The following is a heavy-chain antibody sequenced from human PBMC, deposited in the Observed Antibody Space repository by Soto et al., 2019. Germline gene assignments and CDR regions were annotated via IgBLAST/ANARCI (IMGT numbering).Heavy chain of an antibody. CDR1: GGSISSGGYY. CDR3: ARDRGDLQLWAFVGSGWFDP. D-gene: IGHD5-18*01. J-gene: IGHJ5*02. Sequence: QVQLQESGPGLVKPSQTLSLTCTVSGGSISSGGYYWSWIRQHPGKGLEWIGYIYYSGSTYYNPSLKSRVTISVDTSKNQFSLKLSSVTAADTAVYYCARDRGDLQLWAFVGSGWFDPWGQGTLVTVSS. CDR2: IYYSGST. V-gene: IGHV4-31*03.